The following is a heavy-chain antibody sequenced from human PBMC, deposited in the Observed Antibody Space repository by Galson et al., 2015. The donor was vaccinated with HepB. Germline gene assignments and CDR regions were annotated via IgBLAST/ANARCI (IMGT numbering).Heavy chain of an antibody. CDR1: GFTFSSYA. J-gene: IGHJ4*02. Sequence: SLRLSCAASGFTFSSYAMHWVRQAPGKGLEWVAVISYDGSNKYYADSVKGRFTISRDNSKNTLYLQMNSLRAEDTAVYYCARGRRGILYYFDYWGQGTLVTVSS. V-gene: IGHV3-30*04. CDR2: ISYDGSNK. D-gene: IGHD2-15*01. CDR3: ARGRRGILYYFDY.